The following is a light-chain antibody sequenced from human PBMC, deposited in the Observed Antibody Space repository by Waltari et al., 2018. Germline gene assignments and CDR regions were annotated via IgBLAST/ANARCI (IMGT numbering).Light chain of an antibody. Sequence: QSALTQPASVSRSLGQSTTISCTGPSSDIGISNYVSGYQQHPGKAPKLLIYDVSNRPSGVSNRFSGSKSGNTASLTISGLQSEDEADYYCTSFSSDSTPLVFGTGTRVTV. CDR2: DVS. V-gene: IGLV2-14*03. CDR1: SSDIGISNY. J-gene: IGLJ1*01. CDR3: TSFSSDSTPLV.